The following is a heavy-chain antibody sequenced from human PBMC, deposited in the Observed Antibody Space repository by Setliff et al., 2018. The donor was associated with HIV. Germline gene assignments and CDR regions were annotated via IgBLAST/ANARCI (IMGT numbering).Heavy chain of an antibody. V-gene: IGHV1-69*02. CDR2: IVPLLGVP. Sequence: SVKVSCKASGGTFSYYTFTWVRQAPGQGLEWLGRIVPLLGVPDYAQKFQGRVTFTADRSTSTAYMELSSLRSEDTAVYYCARVVVRGVTFIAEYFQHWGQGTLVTVSS. CDR3: ARVVVRGVTFIAEYFQH. CDR1: GGTFSYYT. J-gene: IGHJ1*01. D-gene: IGHD3-10*01.